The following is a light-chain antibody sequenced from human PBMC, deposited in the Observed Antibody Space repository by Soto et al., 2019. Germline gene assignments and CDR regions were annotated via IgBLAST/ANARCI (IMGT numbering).Light chain of an antibody. CDR3: SSYTSSSTVV. Sequence: QSALTQPASVSGSPGQSITISCTGTSSDVGGYNYVSWYQQHPGKAPKLMIYDVSNRPSGVSNRFSGSKSGNTASLTISGLQADDEADYYCSSYTSSSTVVFARGTKLTVL. CDR2: DVS. J-gene: IGLJ2*01. V-gene: IGLV2-14*01. CDR1: SSDVGGYNY.